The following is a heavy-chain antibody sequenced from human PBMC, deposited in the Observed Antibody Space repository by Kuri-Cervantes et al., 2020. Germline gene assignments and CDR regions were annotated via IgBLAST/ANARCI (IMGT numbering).Heavy chain of an antibody. CDR3: ARSRRMEYQLPFDY. CDR2: IYYSGST. J-gene: IGHJ4*02. V-gene: IGHV4-59*13. D-gene: IGHD2-2*01. Sequence: GSLRLSCAASGFTFSDYYMSWIRQPPGKGLEWIGYIYYSGSTNYNPSLKSRVTISVDTSKNQFSLKLSSVTAADTAVYYCARSRRMEYQLPFDYWGQGTLVTVSS. CDR1: GFTFSDYY.